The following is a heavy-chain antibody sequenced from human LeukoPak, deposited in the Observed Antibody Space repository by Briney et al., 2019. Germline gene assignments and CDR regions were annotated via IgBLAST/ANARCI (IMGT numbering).Heavy chain of an antibody. CDR2: ISAYNGNT. J-gene: IGHJ2*01. CDR3: ARDRSDGSSWYSYFDL. CDR1: GYTFINYG. Sequence: ASVKVSCKASGYTFINYGINWVRQAPGQGLEWMGWISAYNGNTNYAQKVQGRVTMTTDTSTSTAYMELRSLRSEDTAVYYCARDRSDGSSWYSYFDLWGRGTLVTVSS. V-gene: IGHV1-18*01. D-gene: IGHD6-13*01.